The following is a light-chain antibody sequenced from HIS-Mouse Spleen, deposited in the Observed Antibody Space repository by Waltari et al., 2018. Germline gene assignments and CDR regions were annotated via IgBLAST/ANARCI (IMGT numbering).Light chain of an antibody. Sequence: IVLTQSPATLSLSPGARAALPCRASQSVSSYLAWYQQQPGQAPRLLIYDASNRATGIPARFSGSGSGTDFTLTISSLEPEDFAVYYCQQRSNWPPRITFGQGTRLEIK. CDR3: QQRSNWPPRIT. CDR2: DAS. V-gene: IGKV3-11*01. CDR1: QSVSSY. J-gene: IGKJ5*01.